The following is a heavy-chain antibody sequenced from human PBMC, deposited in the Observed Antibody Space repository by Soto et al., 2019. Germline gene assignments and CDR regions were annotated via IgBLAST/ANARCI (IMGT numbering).Heavy chain of an antibody. CDR3: ARDLLDTAMVAAIGY. Sequence: ASVKVSCKASGYTFTGYYMHWVRRAPGQGLEWMGWINPNSGGTNYAQKFQGRATMTRDTSISTAYMELSRLRSDDTAVYYCARDLLDTAMVAAIGYWGQGTLVTVSS. J-gene: IGHJ4*02. CDR1: GYTFTGYY. V-gene: IGHV1-2*02. D-gene: IGHD5-18*01. CDR2: INPNSGGT.